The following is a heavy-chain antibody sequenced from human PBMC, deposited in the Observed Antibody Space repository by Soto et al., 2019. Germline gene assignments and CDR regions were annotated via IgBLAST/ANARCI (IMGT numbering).Heavy chain of an antibody. CDR2: ISASGGST. V-gene: IGHV3-23*01. Sequence: EVQLLESGGGLVQARGCLRLSCAASGFTFSSYAMSWVHQASGKGLEWVSGISASGGSTYYADSVKGRFTISRDNSKDTLYLQMNSLSTEDTAVYYCAKDWYSSRRGAFDIWGQGTMVTVSS. J-gene: IGHJ3*02. CDR1: GFTFSSYA. D-gene: IGHD6-13*01. CDR3: AKDWYSSRRGAFDI.